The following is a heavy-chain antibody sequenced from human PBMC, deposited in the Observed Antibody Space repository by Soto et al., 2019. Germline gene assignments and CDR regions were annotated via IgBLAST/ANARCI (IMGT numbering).Heavy chain of an antibody. V-gene: IGHV1-8*01. CDR1: GYTFTSYD. J-gene: IGHJ6*03. CDR2: MNPNSGNT. Sequence: ASVKVSCKASGYTFTSYDINWVRQATGQGLEWMGWMNPNSGNTGYAQKFQGRVTMTRNTSISTAYMELSSLRSEDTAVYYCARMYYYGSGSYYYYYYMDVWGKGTTVTVSS. CDR3: ARMYYYGSGSYYYYYYMDV. D-gene: IGHD3-10*01.